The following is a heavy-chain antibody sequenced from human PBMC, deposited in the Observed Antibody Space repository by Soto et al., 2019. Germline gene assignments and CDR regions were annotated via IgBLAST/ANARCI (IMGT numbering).Heavy chain of an antibody. V-gene: IGHV1-69*13. CDR2: IIPIFGTA. CDR3: AREGGDITVNTSPLVWFDP. J-gene: IGHJ5*02. D-gene: IGHD1-20*01. Sequence: SVKVSCKASGGTFSSYAISWVRQAPGQGLEWMGGIIPIFGTANYAQKFRGRVTFTADESTSTAYMELRSLRFEDTAVYSRAREGGDITVNTSPLVWFDPWGQGTLVTVSS. CDR1: GGTFSSYA.